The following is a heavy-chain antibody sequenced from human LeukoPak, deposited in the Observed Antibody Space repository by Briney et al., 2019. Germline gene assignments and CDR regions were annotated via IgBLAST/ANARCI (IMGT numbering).Heavy chain of an antibody. CDR1: GYTFTSYD. CDR3: AVVVAAESLYYYYYMDV. D-gene: IGHD2-15*01. CDR2: IIPIFGTA. Sequence: SVKVSCKASGYTFTSYDINWVRQAPGQGLEWMGGIIPIFGTANYAQRFQGRVTITADKSTSTAYMELSSLRSEDTAVYYCAVVVAAESLYYYYYMDVWGKGTTVTVSS. V-gene: IGHV1-69*06. J-gene: IGHJ6*03.